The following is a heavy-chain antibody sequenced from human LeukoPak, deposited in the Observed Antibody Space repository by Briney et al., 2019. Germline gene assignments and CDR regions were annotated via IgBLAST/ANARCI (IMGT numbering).Heavy chain of an antibody. J-gene: IGHJ6*03. Sequence: GGSLRLSCAASGFTVTSYTMNWVRQAPGKGLEWVSSISSSSSYIYYADSVKGRFTISRDNAKNSLYLQMNSLRAEDTAVYYCARPMVRGVTNYYMDVWGKGTTVTISS. V-gene: IGHV3-21*01. CDR2: ISSSSSYI. CDR1: GFTVTSYT. CDR3: ARPMVRGVTNYYMDV. D-gene: IGHD3-10*01.